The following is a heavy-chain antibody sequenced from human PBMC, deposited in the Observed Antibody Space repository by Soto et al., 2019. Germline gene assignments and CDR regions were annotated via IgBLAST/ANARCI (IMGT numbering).Heavy chain of an antibody. CDR3: ARLGYSGYDGADYYYYYMDV. CDR2: ISSSSSYI. CDR1: GFTFSSYS. D-gene: IGHD5-12*01. V-gene: IGHV3-21*01. Sequence: GGSLRLACAASGFTFSSYSMNWVRQAPGKGLEWVSSISSSSSYIYYADSVKGRFTISRDNAKNSLYLQMNSLRAEDTAVYYCARLGYSGYDGADYYYYYMDVWGKGTTVSVSS. J-gene: IGHJ6*03.